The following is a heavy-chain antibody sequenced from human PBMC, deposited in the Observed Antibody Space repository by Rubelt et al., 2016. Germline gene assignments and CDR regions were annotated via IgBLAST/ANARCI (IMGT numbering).Heavy chain of an antibody. J-gene: IGHJ4*02. D-gene: IGHD3-9*01. V-gene: IGHV4-34*01. CDR2: INHSGST. Sequence: QVQLQQWGAGLLKPSETLSLTCAVYGGSFSGYYWTWIRQPPGKGLEWIGEINHSGSTNYNPSLKSRVTISIDTSKNQFSRKLRAVTAADTAVYDCARGRGLFDGVYVDYWGQGTLVTVSS. CDR3: ARGRGLFDGVYVDY. CDR1: GGSFSGYY.